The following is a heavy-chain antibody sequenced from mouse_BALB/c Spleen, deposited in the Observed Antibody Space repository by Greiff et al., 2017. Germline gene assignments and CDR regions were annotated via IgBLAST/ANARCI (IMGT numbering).Heavy chain of an antibody. Sequence: EVQRVESGGGLVKLGGSLKLSCAASGFTFSSYYMSWVRQTPEKRLELVAAINSNGGSTYYPDTVKGRFTISRDNAKNTLYLQMSSLKSEDTALYYCARSNYGSSFFDYWGQGTTLTVSS. D-gene: IGHD1-1*01. CDR1: GFTFSSYY. V-gene: IGHV5-6-2*01. CDR3: ARSNYGSSFFDY. J-gene: IGHJ2*01. CDR2: INSNGGST.